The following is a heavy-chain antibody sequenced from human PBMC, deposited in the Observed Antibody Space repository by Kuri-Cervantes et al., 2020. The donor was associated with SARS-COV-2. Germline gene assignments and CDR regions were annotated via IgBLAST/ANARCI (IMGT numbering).Heavy chain of an antibody. CDR3: ASFYGGNSGDAFDI. J-gene: IGHJ3*02. V-gene: IGHV1-69*05. D-gene: IGHD4-23*01. Sequence: SVKVTCYAAGGTFSSYAISWVRQAPGQGLEWMGGIIPIFGTANYAQKFQGRVTITTDESTSTAYMELSSLRSEDTAVYYCASFYGGNSGDAFDIWGQGTMVTVSS. CDR2: IIPIFGTA. CDR1: GGTFSSYA.